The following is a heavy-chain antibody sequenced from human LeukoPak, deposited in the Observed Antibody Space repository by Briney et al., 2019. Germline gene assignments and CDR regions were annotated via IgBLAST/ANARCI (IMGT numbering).Heavy chain of an antibody. Sequence: GGSLRFSCAASGFTFNSYWMNWVRQAPGKGLQWVANINQDGSQEYYVDSVKGRFTISRDNAKNSLYLQINSLRAEDTAVYYCARDNSRNDLEYWGQGTLVTVSS. CDR2: INQDGSQE. CDR3: ARDNSRNDLEY. V-gene: IGHV3-7*04. CDR1: GFTFNSYW. J-gene: IGHJ4*02. D-gene: IGHD1-1*01.